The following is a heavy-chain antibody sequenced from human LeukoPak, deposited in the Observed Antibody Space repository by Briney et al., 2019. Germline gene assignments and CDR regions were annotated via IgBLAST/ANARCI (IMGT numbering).Heavy chain of an antibody. CDR1: GYTFTGYY. CDR2: INPNNGGT. J-gene: IGHJ6*02. D-gene: IGHD6-19*01. Sequence: ASVKVSCKASGYTFTGYYMHWVRQAPGQGPEWMGWINPNNGGTKYAQKFQGRVTMTRDTSISTAYMELSRLRSDDTAVYYCARESFGWYSSGWHYYYGMDVWGQGTTVTVSS. V-gene: IGHV1-2*02. CDR3: ARESFGWYSSGWHYYYGMDV.